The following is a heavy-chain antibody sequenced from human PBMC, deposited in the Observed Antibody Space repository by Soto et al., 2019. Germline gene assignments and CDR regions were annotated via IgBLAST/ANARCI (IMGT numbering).Heavy chain of an antibody. CDR3: VRDPLYCSGGTCYSGRAFDV. CDR2: ISNSGTTI. CDR1: GFTFSSYD. J-gene: IGHJ3*01. D-gene: IGHD2-15*01. Sequence: GGSLRLSCAASGFTFSSYDMHWVRQATGKGLEWVSAISNSGTTIYYTDSVKGRFTISRDNAKNSMYLQMNSLRAEDTAVYYCVRDPLYCSGGTCYSGRAFDVWGQGTMVTVSS. V-gene: IGHV3-48*03.